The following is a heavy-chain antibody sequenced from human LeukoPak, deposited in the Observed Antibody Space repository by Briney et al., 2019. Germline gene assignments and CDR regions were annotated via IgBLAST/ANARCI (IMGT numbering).Heavy chain of an antibody. CDR2: ISGSGGST. Sequence: PGGSLRLLLCSLWIHLSSYAMSWVRQAPGKGLEWVSAISGSGGSTYYADSVKGRFTISRDNSKNTLYLQMNSLRAEDTAVYYCAKDRSGSYAAEYFQHWGQGTLVTVSS. CDR3: AKDRSGSYAAEYFQH. V-gene: IGHV3-23*01. D-gene: IGHD1-26*01. CDR1: IHLSSYA. J-gene: IGHJ1*01.